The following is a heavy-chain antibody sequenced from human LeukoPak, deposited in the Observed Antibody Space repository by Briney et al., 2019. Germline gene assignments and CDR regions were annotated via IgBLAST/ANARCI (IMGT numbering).Heavy chain of an antibody. J-gene: IGHJ4*02. Sequence: GASVKVSCKASGYTFTSYYMHWVRQAPGQGLEWMGIINPSGGSTSYAQKFQGRVTMTRDMSTSTVYMELSSLRSEDTAVYYCAREVGYCSSTSCPFDYWGQGTLVTVSS. V-gene: IGHV1-46*01. CDR2: INPSGGST. CDR3: AREVGYCSSTSCPFDY. D-gene: IGHD2-2*03. CDR1: GYTFTSYY.